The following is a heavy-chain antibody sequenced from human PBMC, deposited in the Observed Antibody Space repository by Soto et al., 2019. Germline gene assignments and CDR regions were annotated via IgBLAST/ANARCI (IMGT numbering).Heavy chain of an antibody. V-gene: IGHV3-23*01. J-gene: IGHJ1*01. D-gene: IGHD2-15*01. CDR3: AKDSPVGVPLLRDLHD. CDR1: GFTFSNYG. CDR2: ISGSGGST. Sequence: GGSLRLSCAASGFTFSNYGMSWVRRAPGKGLEWVSVISGSGGSTYYADSVKGRFTLSRDNSKNTVYLQMNSLRAEDTAVYYCAKDSPVGVPLLRDLHDWGQGTLVTVSS.